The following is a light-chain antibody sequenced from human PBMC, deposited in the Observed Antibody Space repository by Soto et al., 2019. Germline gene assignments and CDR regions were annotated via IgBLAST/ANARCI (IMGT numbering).Light chain of an antibody. J-gene: IGKJ3*01. CDR1: RSVASN. V-gene: IGKV3-15*01. CDR3: QQYNAWPPPFT. CDR2: GTS. Sequence: TQSPATLSVSPGERVTLSCRASRSVASNLAWYQQKPGQAPRLLIYGTSTRATGTPSRFSGSGSGTEFTLTISSLQSEDFAVYFCQQYNAWPPPFTFGPGTKVEVK.